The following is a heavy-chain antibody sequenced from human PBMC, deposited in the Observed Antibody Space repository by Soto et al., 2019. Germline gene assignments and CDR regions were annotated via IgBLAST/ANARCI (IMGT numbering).Heavy chain of an antibody. CDR2: ISAYNGNT. CDR3: ARDIGGDIVVVVAARGLDY. J-gene: IGHJ4*02. V-gene: IGHV1-18*01. Sequence: QVQLVQSGAEVKKPGASVKVSCKASGYTFTSYGISWVRQAPGQGLEWMGWISAYNGNTNYAQKLHGRVTMTTDTSTSTAYMELRSMRSDDTAVYYCARDIGGDIVVVVAARGLDYWGQGTLVTVSS. D-gene: IGHD2-15*01. CDR1: GYTFTSYG.